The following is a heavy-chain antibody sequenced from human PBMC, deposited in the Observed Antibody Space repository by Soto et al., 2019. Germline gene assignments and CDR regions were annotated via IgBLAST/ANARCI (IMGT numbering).Heavy chain of an antibody. J-gene: IGHJ4*02. CDR3: ARERMATITRGYFDY. Sequence: SVKVSCKASGGTFSSYAISWVRQAPGQGLEWMGGIIPIFGTANYAQKFQGRVTITADESTSTAYMELSSLRSEDTAVYYCARERMATITRGYFDYCGQATLVTVSS. D-gene: IGHD5-12*01. CDR1: GGTFSSYA. CDR2: IIPIFGTA. V-gene: IGHV1-69*13.